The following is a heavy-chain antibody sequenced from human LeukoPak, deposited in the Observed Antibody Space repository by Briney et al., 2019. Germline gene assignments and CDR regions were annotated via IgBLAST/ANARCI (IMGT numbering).Heavy chain of an antibody. Sequence: PSQTLSLTCTVSGGSISSISYYWGWIRQPPGKGLEWIGSMYYSGSTYYNPSLKSRVTISVDTSKNQFSLKLSSVTAADTAVYYCASPIRPGAFDIWGQGTMVTVSS. J-gene: IGHJ3*02. V-gene: IGHV4-39*01. CDR2: MYYSGST. CDR3: ASPIRPGAFDI. CDR1: GGSISSISYY. D-gene: IGHD3-10*01.